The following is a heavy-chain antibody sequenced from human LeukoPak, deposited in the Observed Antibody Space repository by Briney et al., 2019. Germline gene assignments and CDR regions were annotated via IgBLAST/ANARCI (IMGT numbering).Heavy chain of an antibody. J-gene: IGHJ6*02. CDR1: GFTFNAYS. V-gene: IGHV3-21*01. D-gene: IGHD3-16*01. CDR3: ARDGVPAYYYALDV. Sequence: GGSLRLSCAASGFTFNAYSMNWVRKAPGKGLEWVSSISSSGDYIYYADSLKGRFTIFRDNAKNSLFLQMNSLRAEDTAVYYCARDGVPAYYYALDVWGQGTTVTVSS. CDR2: ISSSGDYI.